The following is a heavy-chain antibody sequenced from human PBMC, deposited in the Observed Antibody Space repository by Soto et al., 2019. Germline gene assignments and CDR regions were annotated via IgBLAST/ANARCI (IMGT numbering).Heavy chain of an antibody. D-gene: IGHD2-15*01. Sequence: GGSLRLSCAASGFTFSNAWMSWVRQAPGKGLEWVGRIKSKTDGGTTDYAAPVKGRFTISRDDSKNTLYLQMNSLKTVDTATYYCAHTRILLLGYCSGGSCFPWFDPWGQGTLVTVSS. CDR3: AHTRILLLGYCSGGSCFPWFDP. V-gene: IGHV3-15*01. CDR2: IKSKTDGGTT. J-gene: IGHJ5*02. CDR1: GFTFSNAW.